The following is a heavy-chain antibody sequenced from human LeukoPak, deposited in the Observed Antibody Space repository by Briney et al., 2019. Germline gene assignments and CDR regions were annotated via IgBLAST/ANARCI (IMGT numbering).Heavy chain of an antibody. V-gene: IGHV3-49*03. CDR1: GFTFGDYA. CDR2: IRSKAYGGTT. D-gene: IGHD6-19*01. Sequence: GGSLRLSCTASGFTFGDYAMSWFRQAPGKGLEWVGFIRSKAYGGTTEYAASVKGRFTISRDDSKSIAYLQMNSLKTEDTAVYYCTSPEVAGFYYYGMDVWGQGTTVTVSS. J-gene: IGHJ6*02. CDR3: TSPEVAGFYYYGMDV.